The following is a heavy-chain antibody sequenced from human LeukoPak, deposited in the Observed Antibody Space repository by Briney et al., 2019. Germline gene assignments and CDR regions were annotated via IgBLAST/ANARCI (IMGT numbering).Heavy chain of an antibody. CDR1: GGTFSSYA. CDR2: IIPILGIA. J-gene: IGHJ6*02. V-gene: IGHV1-69*04. D-gene: IGHD3-3*01. CDR3: AKVGWSTIFGVVQYGMDV. Sequence: SVKVSCKASGGTFSSYAISWVRQAPGQGLEWMGRIIPILGIANYAQKFQGRVTITADKSTSTAYMELSSLRAEDTAVYYCAKVGWSTIFGVVQYGMDVWGQGTTVTVSS.